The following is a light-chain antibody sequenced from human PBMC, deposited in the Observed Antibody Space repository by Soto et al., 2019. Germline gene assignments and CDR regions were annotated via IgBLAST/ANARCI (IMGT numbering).Light chain of an antibody. CDR2: DAS. CDR1: QRINGG. V-gene: IGKV1-5*01. CDR3: QQYNSLSVT. Sequence: DIQMTQSPSTLSASVGDRVTITCRASQRINGGLVWYQQKPGTAPKLLIYDASVLESGVPSRFSGSGSGTDFTLTISGLQPDDFATYYCQQYNSLSVTFGGGTKVEIK. J-gene: IGKJ4*01.